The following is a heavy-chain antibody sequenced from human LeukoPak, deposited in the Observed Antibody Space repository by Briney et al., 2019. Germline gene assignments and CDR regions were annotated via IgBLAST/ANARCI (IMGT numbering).Heavy chain of an antibody. Sequence: GSLRLSCAASGFTFSSYSMNWVRQAPGKGLEWVSSIISSSSYIYYADSVKGRFTISRDNAKNSLYLQMNSLRAEDTAVYYCARGPYSGYDYGGDDYWGQGTLVTVSS. J-gene: IGHJ4*02. CDR2: IISSSSYI. CDR3: ARGPYSGYDYGGDDY. V-gene: IGHV3-21*01. D-gene: IGHD5-12*01. CDR1: GFTFSSYS.